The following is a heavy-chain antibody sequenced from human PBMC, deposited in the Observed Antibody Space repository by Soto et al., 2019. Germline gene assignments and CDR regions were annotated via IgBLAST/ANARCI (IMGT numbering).Heavy chain of an antibody. D-gene: IGHD3-3*01. V-gene: IGHV3-30*18. CDR1: GFTFSSYG. Sequence: QVQLVESGGGVVQPGRSLRLSCAASGFTFSSYGMHWVRQAPGKGLEWVAVISYDGSNKYYADSVKGRFTISRDNSKNTLYLQMNSLRAEDTAVYYCAKDTRKTDFWSGYYDYYYYGMDVWGQGTTVIVSS. CDR3: AKDTRKTDFWSGYYDYYYYGMDV. J-gene: IGHJ6*02. CDR2: ISYDGSNK.